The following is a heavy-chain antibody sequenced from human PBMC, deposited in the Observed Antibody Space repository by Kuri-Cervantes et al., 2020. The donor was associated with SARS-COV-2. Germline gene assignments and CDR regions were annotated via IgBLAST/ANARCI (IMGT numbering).Heavy chain of an antibody. V-gene: IGHV4-30-4*08. CDR3: GRVSWVQLWNRYSDS. CDR2: IYYSGST. J-gene: IGHJ4*02. Sequence: SETLSLTCTVSGGSISSGDYYWSWIRQPPGKGLEWIGYIYYSGSTYYNSSLKRRFTISVDTTKNQSSLKLGSVTAADTAVYYCGRVSWVQLWNRYSDSWGQGTLVTVSS. CDR1: GGSISSGDYY. D-gene: IGHD5-24*01.